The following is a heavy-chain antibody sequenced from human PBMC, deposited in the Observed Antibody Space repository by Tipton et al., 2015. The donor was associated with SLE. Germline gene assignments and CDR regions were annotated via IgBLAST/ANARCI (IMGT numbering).Heavy chain of an antibody. CDR3: ARDGFYCSSTSCEFDY. J-gene: IGHJ4*02. Sequence: SLRLSCAASGFTVSSNYMSWVRQAPGKGLEWVSVIYSGGGTYYADSVKGRFTISRDNSKNTLYLQMNSLRAEDTAVYYCARDGFYCSSTSCEFDYWGQGTLVTVSS. D-gene: IGHD2-2*01. V-gene: IGHV3-66*02. CDR2: IYSGGGT. CDR1: GFTVSSNY.